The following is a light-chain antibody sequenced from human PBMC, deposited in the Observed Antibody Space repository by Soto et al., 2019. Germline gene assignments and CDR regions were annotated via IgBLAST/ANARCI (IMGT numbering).Light chain of an antibody. J-gene: IGKJ1*01. CDR2: DVS. V-gene: IGKV1-5*01. CDR1: QSISLW. CDR3: QQYNSPLRT. Sequence: DIQMTQSPSTLSAFVGDRVTITCRASQSISLWLAWYQQKPGKAPRLLIYDVSTLESGVPSRFSGSGSGTEFTLTISSLQPDDFATYYCQQYNSPLRTFGQGTKVDIK.